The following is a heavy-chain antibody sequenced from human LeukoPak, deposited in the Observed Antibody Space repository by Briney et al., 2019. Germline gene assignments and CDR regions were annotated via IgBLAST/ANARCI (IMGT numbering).Heavy chain of an antibody. D-gene: IGHD2-2*01. J-gene: IGHJ6*03. CDR3: ARNIVVVPADTNYYYYYMDV. CDR2: IIPIFGTA. Sequence: SVKVSCKASGGTFSSYAISWVRQAPGQGLEWMGGIIPIFGTANYAQKFQGRVTITADESTSTAYMELSSLRSEDTAVYYCARNIVVVPADTNYYYYYMDVWGKGTTVTVSS. V-gene: IGHV1-69*13. CDR1: GGTFSSYA.